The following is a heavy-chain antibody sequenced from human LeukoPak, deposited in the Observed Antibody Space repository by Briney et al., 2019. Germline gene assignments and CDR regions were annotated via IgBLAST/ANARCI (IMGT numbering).Heavy chain of an antibody. CDR1: GITFSSYA. CDR2: ISGSGGST. V-gene: IGHV3-23*01. CDR3: ARYYYYYYGMDV. J-gene: IGHJ6*02. Sequence: TGGSLRLSCAASGITFSSYAMSWVRQAPGKGLEWVSAISGSGGSTYYADSVKGRFTISRDTSKNTLYLQMNSLRADDTAVYYCARYYYYYYGMDVWGQGTTVTVSS.